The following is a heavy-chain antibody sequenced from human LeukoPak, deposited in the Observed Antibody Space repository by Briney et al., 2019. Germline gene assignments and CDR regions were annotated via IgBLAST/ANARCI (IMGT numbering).Heavy chain of an antibody. CDR1: GYTFTGYY. Sequence: ASVKVSCKASGYTFTGYYMHWVRQAPGQGLEWMGWINPNSGGTNYAQKFQGWVTMTRDTSISTAYMELSRLRSDDTAVYYCARAPSTTVTTPTFDYWGQGTLVTVSS. V-gene: IGHV1-2*04. J-gene: IGHJ4*02. CDR3: ARAPSTTVTTPTFDY. D-gene: IGHD4-17*01. CDR2: INPNSGGT.